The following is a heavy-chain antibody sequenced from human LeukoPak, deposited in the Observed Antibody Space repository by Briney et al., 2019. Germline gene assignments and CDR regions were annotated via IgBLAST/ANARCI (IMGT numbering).Heavy chain of an antibody. V-gene: IGHV3-21*04. CDR2: ISSSSSYI. J-gene: IGHJ3*02. Sequence: GGSLRLSCAASGFTFSSYSMNWVRQAPGKGLEWVSSISSSSSYIYYADSVKGRFTISRDNAKNSLYLQMNSLRAEDTAVYYCARVVIATDAFDIWGQGTMVTVSS. CDR1: GFTFSSYS. D-gene: IGHD2-21*01. CDR3: ARVVIATDAFDI.